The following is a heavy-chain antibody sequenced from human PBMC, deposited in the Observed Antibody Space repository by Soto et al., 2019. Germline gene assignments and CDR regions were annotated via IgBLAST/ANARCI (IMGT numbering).Heavy chain of an antibody. CDR3: AKDLIYYDSRGPDY. CDR2: ISGSGGST. J-gene: IGHJ4*02. D-gene: IGHD3-22*01. Sequence: PGGSLRLSCAASGFTFSSYAMSWVRQAPGKGLEWVSAISGSGGSTYYAESVKGRFTISRDNSKNTLYLQMNSLRAEDTAVYYCAKDLIYYDSRGPDYWGQGTLVTVSS. V-gene: IGHV3-23*01. CDR1: GFTFSSYA.